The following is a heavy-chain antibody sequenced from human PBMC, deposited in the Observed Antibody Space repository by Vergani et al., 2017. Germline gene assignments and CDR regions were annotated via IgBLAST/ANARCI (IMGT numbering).Heavy chain of an antibody. CDR2: NYYSGST. J-gene: IGHJ4*02. CDR1: GGSISSHY. V-gene: IGHV4-59*11. CDR3: ARSGVFAFDY. D-gene: IGHD2-21*01. Sequence: QVQLQESGPGLVKPSETLSLTCTVSGGSISSHYWSWIRQPPGKGLEWIGYNYYSGSTNYNPSLKSRVTISVDTSKNQFSLKLSSVTAADTAVYYCARSGVFAFDYWGQGTLVTVSS.